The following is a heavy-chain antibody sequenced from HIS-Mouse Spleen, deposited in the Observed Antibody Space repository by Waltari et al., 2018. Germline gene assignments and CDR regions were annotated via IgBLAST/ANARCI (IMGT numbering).Heavy chain of an antibody. CDR2: ISYDGSNK. D-gene: IGHD1-26*01. Sequence: QVQLVESGGGVVQPGRSLRLSCAASGFTFSSYAMHWVRQAPGKGLEWVAVISYDGSNKYYADSVKGRFTISRDNSKNTLYLQMNSLRAEDTAVYYCARVGGRSYYYFDYWGQGTLVTVSS. J-gene: IGHJ4*02. V-gene: IGHV3-30*04. CDR1: GFTFSSYA. CDR3: ARVGGRSYYYFDY.